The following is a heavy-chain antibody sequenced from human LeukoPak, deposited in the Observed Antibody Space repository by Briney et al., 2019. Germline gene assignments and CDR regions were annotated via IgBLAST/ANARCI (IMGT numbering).Heavy chain of an antibody. V-gene: IGHV3-33*01. J-gene: IGHJ4*02. CDR3: ARDIGYAFGGVIVTPELFDY. CDR1: GFTFSSYG. Sequence: GGSLRLSCAASGFTFSSYGMHWVRQAPGKGLEWVAVIWYDGSNKYYADSVKGRFTISRDNSKNTLYLQMNSLRAEDTAVYYCARDIGYAFGGVIVTPELFDYWGQGTRVTVSS. CDR2: IWYDGSNK. D-gene: IGHD3-16*02.